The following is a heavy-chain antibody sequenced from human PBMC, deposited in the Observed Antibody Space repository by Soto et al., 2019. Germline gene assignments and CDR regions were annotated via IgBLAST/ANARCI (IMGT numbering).Heavy chain of an antibody. D-gene: IGHD2-15*01. J-gene: IGHJ5*02. V-gene: IGHV4-31*03. Sequence: SETLSLTCTVCGGSISSGGYYWSWIRQHPGRGLEWIGYIYYNGNTYYNPSLKSRVTVSVDTSKNQFSLNVRSVTAADTAVYYCARCSLVVIPVPGFDPWGQGTLVTVSS. CDR1: GGSISSGGYY. CDR2: IYYNGNT. CDR3: ARCSLVVIPVPGFDP.